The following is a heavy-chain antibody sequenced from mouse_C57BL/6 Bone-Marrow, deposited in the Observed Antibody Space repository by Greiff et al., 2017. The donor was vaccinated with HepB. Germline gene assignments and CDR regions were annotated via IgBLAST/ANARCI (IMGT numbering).Heavy chain of an antibody. CDR3: ARAHYDDYAMDY. D-gene: IGHD2-4*01. Sequence: DVKLQESGPGLVKPSQSLSLTCSVTGYSITSGYYWNWIRQVPGNKLEWMGYISYDGSNNYNPSLKNRISITRDTSKNQFFLKLNSVTAEDTATYYCARAHYDDYAMDYWGQGTSVTVSS. V-gene: IGHV3-6*01. J-gene: IGHJ4*01. CDR1: GYSITSGYY. CDR2: ISYDGSN.